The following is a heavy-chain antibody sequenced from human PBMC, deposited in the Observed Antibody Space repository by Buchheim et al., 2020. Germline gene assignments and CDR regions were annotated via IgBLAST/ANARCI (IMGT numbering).Heavy chain of an antibody. CDR2: ISGSGGST. CDR3: AKDRSMFYCFYGMDV. D-gene: IGHD3-10*02. CDR1: GFTFNRSA. J-gene: IGHJ6*02. Sequence: EVKLLESGGGLVQPGGSLRLSCAAPGFTFNRSAMSWVRQAPGKGLEWVSGISGSGGSTYYADSVKGRFTISRDNSKNMLYLQMTSLRAEDTAVYYCAKDRSMFYCFYGMDVWGQGTT. V-gene: IGHV3-23*01.